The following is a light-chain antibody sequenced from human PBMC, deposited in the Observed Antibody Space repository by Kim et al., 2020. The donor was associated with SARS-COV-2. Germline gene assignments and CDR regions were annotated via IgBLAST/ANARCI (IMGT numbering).Light chain of an antibody. Sequence: SSELTQDPAMSVALGQTVRITCQGDSLRSYYATWYQQKPGQAPIVVIYGKNNRPSGIPDRFSGSSSGNTASLTITGTQAGDEADYYCNSRDSNDNVVFGG. CDR2: GKN. CDR1: SLRSYY. V-gene: IGLV3-19*01. CDR3: NSRDSNDNVV. J-gene: IGLJ2*01.